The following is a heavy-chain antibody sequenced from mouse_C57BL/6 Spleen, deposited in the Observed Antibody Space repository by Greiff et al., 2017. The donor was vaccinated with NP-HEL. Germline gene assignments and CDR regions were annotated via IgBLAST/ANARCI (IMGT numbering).Heavy chain of an antibody. CDR1: GFTFSNYW. D-gene: IGHD2-4*01. J-gene: IGHJ3*01. V-gene: IGHV6-3*01. Sequence: EVKLVESGGGLVQPGGSMKLSCVASGFTFSNYWMNWVRQSPEKGLEWVAQIRLKSDNYATHYAESVKGRFTISRDDSKSSVYLQMNNLRAEDTGIYYCTGGVYYDYKAWFAYWGQGTLVTVSA. CDR3: TGGVYYDYKAWFAY. CDR2: IRLKSDNYAT.